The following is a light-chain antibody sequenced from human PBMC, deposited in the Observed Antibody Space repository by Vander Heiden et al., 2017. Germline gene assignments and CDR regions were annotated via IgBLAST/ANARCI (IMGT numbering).Light chain of an antibody. CDR3: CSYAGTYTFAVV. V-gene: IGLV2-11*01. CDR1: SSDVGGYNY. J-gene: IGLJ2*01. Sequence: QSALTQPRSVSESPGQSVTISCTGTSSDVGGYNYVSWYQQHPGKAPKLMIYDVSKRPSGVPDRFSGYKSGNTASLTISGLQAEDEADYYCCSYAGTYTFAVVFGGGTKLTVL. CDR2: DVS.